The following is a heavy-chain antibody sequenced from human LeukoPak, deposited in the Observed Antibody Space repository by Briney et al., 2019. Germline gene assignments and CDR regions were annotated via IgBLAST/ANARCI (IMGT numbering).Heavy chain of an antibody. Sequence: GGSLRLSCAASGFTLSSYAMTWVRQAPGKGLEWVANIKTDGSQIYYVDSVKGRFTISRDNAKNSLYLQMNSLRAEDTAVYYCARDLNWETYWGQGTLVSVSS. CDR1: GFTLSSYA. D-gene: IGHD7-27*01. CDR2: IKTDGSQI. J-gene: IGHJ4*02. V-gene: IGHV3-7*01. CDR3: ARDLNWETY.